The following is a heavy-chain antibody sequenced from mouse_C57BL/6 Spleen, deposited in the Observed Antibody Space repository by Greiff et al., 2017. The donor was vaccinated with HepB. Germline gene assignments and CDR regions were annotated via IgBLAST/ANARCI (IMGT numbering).Heavy chain of an antibody. CDR1: GYTFTDYE. CDR2: IDPETGGT. Sequence: VQLQQSGAELVRPGASVTLSCKASGYTFTDYEMHWVKQTPVHGLEWIGAIDPETGGTAYNQKFKGKAILTADKSSSTAYMELRSLTSEDSAVYYCTRGVYDGYPSYFDVWGTGTTVTVSS. CDR3: TRGVYDGYPSYFDV. D-gene: IGHD2-3*01. J-gene: IGHJ1*03. V-gene: IGHV1-15*01.